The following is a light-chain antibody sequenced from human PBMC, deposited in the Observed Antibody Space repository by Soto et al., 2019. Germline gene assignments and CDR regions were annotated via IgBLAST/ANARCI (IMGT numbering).Light chain of an antibody. CDR2: DAS. CDR3: QQRYSLIT. Sequence: DIVLRQSPATLSMSPGEGATLSCRASQSVDNFLAWYQHKPGQPPRLLIYDASKRATGVPARFSGRGSGTHFTLTISSLEPEDFAVYSCQQRYSLITFGPGTKVDL. CDR1: QSVDNF. V-gene: IGKV3-11*01. J-gene: IGKJ3*01.